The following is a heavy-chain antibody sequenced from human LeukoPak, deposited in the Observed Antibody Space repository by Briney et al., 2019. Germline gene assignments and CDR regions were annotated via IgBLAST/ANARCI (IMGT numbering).Heavy chain of an antibody. D-gene: IGHD1-26*01. CDR1: GFTFSSYG. CDR3: AKDPIVGATTWFDP. Sequence: PGGSLRLSCAASGFTFSSYGMHWVRQAPGKGLEWVAFIRYDGSNKYYADSVKGRFTISRDNSKSTLYLQMNSLRAENTAVYYCAKDPIVGATTWFDPWGQGTLVTVSS. CDR2: IRYDGSNK. V-gene: IGHV3-30*02. J-gene: IGHJ5*02.